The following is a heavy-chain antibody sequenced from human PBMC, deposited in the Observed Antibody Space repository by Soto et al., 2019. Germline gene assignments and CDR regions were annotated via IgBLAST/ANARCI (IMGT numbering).Heavy chain of an antibody. CDR2: IIPILGIA. Sequence: QVQLVQSGAEVKKPGSSVKVSCKASGGTFSSYTISWVRQAPGQGLEWMGRIIPILGIANYAQKFQGRVTITADKSASTAYMELSRLSSEDTAVYYCASGGGYCSGGSCYQADYYYYYYMDVWGKGTTVTVSS. CDR3: ASGGGYCSGGSCYQADYYYYYYMDV. J-gene: IGHJ6*03. D-gene: IGHD2-15*01. V-gene: IGHV1-69*02. CDR1: GGTFSSYT.